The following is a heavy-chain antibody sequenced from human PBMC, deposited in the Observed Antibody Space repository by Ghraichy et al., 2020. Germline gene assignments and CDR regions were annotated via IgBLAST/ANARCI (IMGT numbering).Heavy chain of an antibody. Sequence: SETLSLTCAVYGGSFSGYYWSWIRQPPGKGLEWIGEINHSGSTNYNPSLKSRVTISVDTSKNQFSLKLSSVTAADTAVYYCARNWAAGPFRYWGQGTLVTVSS. CDR1: GGSFSGYY. J-gene: IGHJ4*02. CDR3: ARNWAAGPFRY. V-gene: IGHV4-34*01. D-gene: IGHD6-13*01. CDR2: INHSGST.